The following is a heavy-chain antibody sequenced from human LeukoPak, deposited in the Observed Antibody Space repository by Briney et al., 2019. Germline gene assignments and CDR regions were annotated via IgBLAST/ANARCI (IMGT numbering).Heavy chain of an antibody. CDR3: ARGSSAAGAFLFDY. Sequence: ASVKVSCKASVYTFTGYYMHWVRQAPGQGLEWMGWINPNSGGTNYAQKFQGRVTMTRDTSISTAYMELSRLRSDDTAVYYCARGSSAAGAFLFDYWGQGTLVTVS. J-gene: IGHJ4*02. CDR2: INPNSGGT. V-gene: IGHV1-2*02. CDR1: VYTFTGYY. D-gene: IGHD6-13*01.